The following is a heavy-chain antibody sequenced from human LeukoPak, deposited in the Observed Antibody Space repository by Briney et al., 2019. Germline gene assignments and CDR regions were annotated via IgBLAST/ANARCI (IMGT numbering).Heavy chain of an antibody. V-gene: IGHV3-43D*03. Sequence: GGSLKLSCAASGFTFDDYAMLWVRQAPGKGLEWVSLISWDGGSTYYADSVKGRFTISRDNSKNSLYLQMNSLRAEDTALYYCARHLTRITMVRGVIITLPDYWGQGTLVTVSS. CDR1: GFTFDDYA. CDR2: ISWDGGST. D-gene: IGHD3-10*01. J-gene: IGHJ4*02. CDR3: ARHLTRITMVRGVIITLPDY.